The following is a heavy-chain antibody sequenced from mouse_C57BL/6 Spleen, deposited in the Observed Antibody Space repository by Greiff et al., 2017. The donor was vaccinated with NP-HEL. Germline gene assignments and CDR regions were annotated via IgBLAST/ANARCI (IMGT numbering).Heavy chain of an antibody. CDR1: GFTFSSYT. V-gene: IGHV5-9*01. D-gene: IGHD3-2*02. Sequence: EVMLEESGGGLVKPGGSLKLSCAASGFTFSSYTMSWVRQTPEKRLEWVATISGGGGNTYYPDSVKGRFTISRDNAKNTLYLQMSSLRSEDTALYYCARLGASSGHYFDYWGQGTTLTVSS. CDR2: ISGGGGNT. J-gene: IGHJ2*01. CDR3: ARLGASSGHYFDY.